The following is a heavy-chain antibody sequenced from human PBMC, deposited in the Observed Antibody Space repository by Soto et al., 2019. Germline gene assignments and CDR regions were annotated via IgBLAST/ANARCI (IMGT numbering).Heavy chain of an antibody. D-gene: IGHD1-26*01. Sequence: PVGSLRLSCAASGFTFHDYTMHWVRQVPGKGLEWVSGITWNGDIVGYADSVKGRITISRDNAKNSLYLQLSSLRTEDTAVYYRTKDKEGEGFFDHWGQGSLVTVSS. V-gene: IGHV3-9*01. CDR1: GFTFHDYT. CDR2: ITWNGDIV. J-gene: IGHJ4*02. CDR3: TKDKEGEGFFDH.